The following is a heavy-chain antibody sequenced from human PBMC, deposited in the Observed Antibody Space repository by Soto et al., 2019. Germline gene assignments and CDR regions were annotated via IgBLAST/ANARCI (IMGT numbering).Heavy chain of an antibody. CDR2: ISFDGSNK. V-gene: IGHV3-30*03. J-gene: IGHJ4*02. D-gene: IGHD1-26*01. Sequence: GGSLRLSCAASGFNFSFYAMHWVRRAPGKGLEWVAVISFDGSNKYYADSVKGRFTISRDNSKNTLYLQMNSLRAEDTAVYYCARDSQWELPYIDYWGQGTLVTVSS. CDR1: GFNFSFYA. CDR3: ARDSQWELPYIDY.